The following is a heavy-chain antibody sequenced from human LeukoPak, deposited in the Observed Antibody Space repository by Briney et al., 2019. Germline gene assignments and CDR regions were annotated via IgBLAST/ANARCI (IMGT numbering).Heavy chain of an antibody. Sequence: PGGSLRLSCAASGFTFSDYYMSWIRQAPGKGLEWVSYISSSGSTIYYADSVKGRFTISRDNAKNSLYLQMNSLRAEDMALYYCAKDRLSGYSGGVIDYWGQGTLVTVSS. V-gene: IGHV3-11*01. J-gene: IGHJ4*02. D-gene: IGHD5-12*01. CDR1: GFTFSDYY. CDR2: ISSSGSTI. CDR3: AKDRLSGYSGGVIDY.